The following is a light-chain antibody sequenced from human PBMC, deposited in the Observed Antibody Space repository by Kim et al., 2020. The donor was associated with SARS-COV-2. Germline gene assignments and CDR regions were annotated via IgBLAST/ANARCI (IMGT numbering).Light chain of an antibody. CDR1: QSVSSN. CDR3: QQYNNWPPLFT. V-gene: IGKV3-15*01. Sequence: PGERATLSSRASQSVSSNLAWYQQKPGQAPRLLIYGASTRATGIPARFSGSGSGTEFTLTISSLQSEDFAVYYCQQYNNWPPLFTFGPGTKVDIK. J-gene: IGKJ3*01. CDR2: GAS.